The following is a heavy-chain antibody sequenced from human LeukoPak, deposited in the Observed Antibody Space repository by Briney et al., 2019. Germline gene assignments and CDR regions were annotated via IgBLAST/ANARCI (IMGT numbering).Heavy chain of an antibody. CDR2: IYPNTGGT. CDR3: TRAAAASWIDF. D-gene: IGHD6-13*01. Sequence: ASVKVSCKASGYTFTDYYIHWVRQAPGQGLEWMGWIYPNTGGTGSAQKFQGRVTVTRDTSIGTAYMELSSLKSDDTAVYYCTRAAAASWIDFWGQGTLVTVSS. J-gene: IGHJ4*02. V-gene: IGHV1-2*02. CDR1: GYTFTDYY.